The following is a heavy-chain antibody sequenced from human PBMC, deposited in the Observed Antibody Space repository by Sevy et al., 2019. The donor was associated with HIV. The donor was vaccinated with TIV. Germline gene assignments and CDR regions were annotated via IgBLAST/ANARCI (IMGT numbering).Heavy chain of an antibody. D-gene: IGHD2-21*02. CDR1: GFTFSDYD. CDR2: MSHDGNYK. Sequence: GGSLRLSCAASGFTFSDYDMHWVRQAPGKGVEWVAVMSHDGNYKNHADSVKVRFTISRDNFKNTLYLQMNSLRVEDTAVYFCARLFSCGGDCYYLDYWGQGAPVTVSS. CDR3: ARLFSCGGDCYYLDY. J-gene: IGHJ4*02. V-gene: IGHV3-30*04.